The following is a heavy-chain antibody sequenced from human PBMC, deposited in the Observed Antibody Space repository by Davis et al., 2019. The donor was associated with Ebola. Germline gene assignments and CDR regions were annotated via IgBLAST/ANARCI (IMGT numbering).Heavy chain of an antibody. CDR3: ARAGYSSGQQWRIGYYYMDV. Sequence: MPSETLSLTCSVSGGSVNSGHYYWNWIRRPPGKGLEWIGHVSFSGSGDYNPSLKSRVTMSVDTSKNHFSLKMISVTAADTAVYFCARAGYSSGQQWRIGYYYMDVWGKGTTVTVSS. CDR1: GGSVNSGHYY. D-gene: IGHD6-19*01. J-gene: IGHJ6*03. V-gene: IGHV4-61*03. CDR2: VSFSGSG.